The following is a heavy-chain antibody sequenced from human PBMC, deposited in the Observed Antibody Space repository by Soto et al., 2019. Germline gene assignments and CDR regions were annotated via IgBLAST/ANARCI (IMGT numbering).Heavy chain of an antibody. Sequence: PSETLSLTCAVYGGSFSAYYWSWIRQPPGKGLEWIGEINPSGGTSYKPSIKSRVTISVDMSKSQFSLKLTYVTAADRAVSYCARGSVDTVVSSGFYESWGQGTPVTVSS. D-gene: IGHD3-22*01. CDR1: GGSFSAYY. J-gene: IGHJ5*02. CDR2: INPSGGT. CDR3: ARGSVDTVVSSGFYES. V-gene: IGHV4-34*01.